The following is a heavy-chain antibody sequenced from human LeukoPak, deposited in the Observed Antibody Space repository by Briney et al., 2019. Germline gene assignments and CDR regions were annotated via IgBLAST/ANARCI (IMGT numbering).Heavy chain of an antibody. CDR2: ISYDGSNK. Sequence: GRSLRLSCAASGFTFSSYAMHWVRQAPGKGLEWVAVISYDGSNKYYADSMKGRFTISRDNSKNTLYLQMNSLRAEDTAVYYCARELGYDYYDSSGYENWFDPWGQGTLVTVSS. V-gene: IGHV3-30-3*01. D-gene: IGHD3-22*01. J-gene: IGHJ5*02. CDR1: GFTFSSYA. CDR3: ARELGYDYYDSSGYENWFDP.